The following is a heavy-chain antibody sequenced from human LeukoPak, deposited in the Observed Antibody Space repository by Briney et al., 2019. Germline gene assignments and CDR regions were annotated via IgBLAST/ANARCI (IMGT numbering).Heavy chain of an antibody. CDR1: GFTFSNSW. V-gene: IGHV3-74*01. J-gene: IGHJ4*02. CDR3: VRGTPYWYGVDY. Sequence: GGSLRLSCGASGFTFSNSWMHWVRQAPGKGLVWVSYMNGDGSTISHADSLKGRFIMSRDNAKNTLHLEMNSLREEDTAVYFCVRGTPYWYGVDYWGRGTLVTVSS. CDR2: MNGDGSTI. D-gene: IGHD2-8*02.